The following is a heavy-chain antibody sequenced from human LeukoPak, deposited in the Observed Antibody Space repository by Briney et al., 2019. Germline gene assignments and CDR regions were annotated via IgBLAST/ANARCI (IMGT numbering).Heavy chain of an antibody. J-gene: IGHJ4*02. CDR3: TKKSSGWHGEDY. CDR1: GFTLSSYA. CDR2: ISSSGGTT. D-gene: IGHD6-19*01. Sequence: PGGSLRLSCAASGFTLSSYAMSWVRQAPGKGLEWVSAISSSGGTTHYADSVKGRFTISRDNSNNTLFLQMNSLRAEDTAAYYCTKKSSGWHGEDYWGQGTLVTVSS. V-gene: IGHV3-23*01.